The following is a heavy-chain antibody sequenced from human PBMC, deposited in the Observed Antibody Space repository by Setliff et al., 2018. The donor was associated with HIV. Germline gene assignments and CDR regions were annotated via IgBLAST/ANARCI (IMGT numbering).Heavy chain of an antibody. V-gene: IGHV1-69*13. Sequence: SVKVSCKGSGGTFSSYAISWVRQAPGQGLEWMGGIIPIFGPTNYAQKFQGRLTITADESTSTAYMHLSSLRAEDTAVYFCARGGDYDSSGYYVTWGQGSLVTVSS. D-gene: IGHD3-22*01. J-gene: IGHJ4*02. CDR1: GGTFSSYA. CDR2: IIPIFGPT. CDR3: ARGGDYDSSGYYVT.